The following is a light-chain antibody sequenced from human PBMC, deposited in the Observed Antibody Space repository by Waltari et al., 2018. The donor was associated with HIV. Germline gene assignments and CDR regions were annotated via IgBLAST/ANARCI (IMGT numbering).Light chain of an antibody. Sequence: EIVMTQSPATLSVSPGERATLSCRASHNFGNSLAWYQQKPGLAPRLLIYAASTRATGIPAKFSGSGSGTDFTLTISSLQSEDFAIYYCQQYNNWPYTFGQGTKLEFK. CDR3: QQYNNWPYT. CDR1: HNFGNS. CDR2: AAS. V-gene: IGKV3-15*01. J-gene: IGKJ2*01.